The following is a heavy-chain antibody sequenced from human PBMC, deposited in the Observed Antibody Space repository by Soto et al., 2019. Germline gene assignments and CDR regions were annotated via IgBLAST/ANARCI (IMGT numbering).Heavy chain of an antibody. CDR3: ARDRRDQTIFGMVGYFDL. CDR1: GGSFSSHA. J-gene: IGHJ2*01. CDR2: IVPIFGTK. D-gene: IGHD3-3*01. Sequence: QVQLVQSGAEVKKPGSSVKVSCKPSGGSFSSHAVSWVRQAPGQGLEWVGGIVPIFGTKNYAEKFQGRVTITADKSTSTCYMDLSSLKSEDTAVDFCARDRRDQTIFGMVGYFDLWGRGTPVSVSS. V-gene: IGHV1-69*06.